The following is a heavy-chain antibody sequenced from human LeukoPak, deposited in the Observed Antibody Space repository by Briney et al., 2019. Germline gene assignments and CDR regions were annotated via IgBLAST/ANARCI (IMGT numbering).Heavy chain of an antibody. CDR3: AKDSGWYYMGV. D-gene: IGHD6-19*01. Sequence: GGSLRLSCAASGFTFSSYSMNWVRQAPGKGLEWVSSISSSSSYIYYADSVKGRFTISRDNAKNSLYLQMNSLRAEDTAVYYCAKDSGWYYMGVWGKGTTATVSS. CDR2: ISSSSSYI. J-gene: IGHJ6*03. V-gene: IGHV3-21*01. CDR1: GFTFSSYS.